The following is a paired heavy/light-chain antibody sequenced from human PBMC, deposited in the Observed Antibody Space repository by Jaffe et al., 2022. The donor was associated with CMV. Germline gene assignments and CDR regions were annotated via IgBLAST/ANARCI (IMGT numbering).Light chain of an antibody. J-gene: IGKJ2*01. CDR2: LGS. V-gene: IGKV2-28*01. CDR1: QSLLHSDGYNY. Sequence: DIVMTQSPLSLPVTPGEPASISCRSSQSLLHSDGYNYLDWYLQKPGQSPQLLIYLGSNRASGVPDRFSGSGSGTDFTLRISRVEAEDVGIYYCMQALQTPYTFGQGTKLEIK. CDR3: MQALQTPYT.
Heavy chain of an antibody. Sequence: QVQLQQWGAGLLKPSDTLSLTCAVYGGSFSGYFWTWIRQPPEKGLEWIGEINHRGSTNYNPSLKSRVTMSVDTSQNQFSLKLTSVTAADTAVYYCARGRGWKYSPRRDWFDPWGQGTLVTVSS. CDR1: GGSFSGYF. D-gene: IGHD6-6*01. V-gene: IGHV4-34*01. CDR2: INHRGST. J-gene: IGHJ5*02. CDR3: ARGRGWKYSPRRDWFDP.